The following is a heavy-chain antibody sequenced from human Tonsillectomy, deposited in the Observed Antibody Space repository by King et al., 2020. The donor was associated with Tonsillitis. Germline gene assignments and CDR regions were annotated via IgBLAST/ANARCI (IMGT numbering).Heavy chain of an antibody. V-gene: IGHV3-23*04. D-gene: IGHD4-17*01. CDR1: GFTFSTYA. CDR2: ISGNGNNT. Sequence: VQLVESGGGLVQPGGSLRLSCAASGFTFSTYAMNWVRQAPGKGLVWVSSISGNGNNTYYAASVRGRFTISRDNSKNTLYLQMSSLRAEDTAVFFCVKDDYGGFHPWGQGILVTVSS. CDR3: VKDDYGGFHP. J-gene: IGHJ5*02.